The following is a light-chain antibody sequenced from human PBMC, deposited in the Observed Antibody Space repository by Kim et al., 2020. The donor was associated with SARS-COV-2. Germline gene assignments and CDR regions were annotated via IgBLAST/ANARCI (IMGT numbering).Light chain of an antibody. CDR3: QHRSSWPLT. J-gene: IGKJ4*01. CDR2: DAS. Sequence: EIVLTQSPANLSLSPGERATLSCRASQSVNSYLAWYQHKPGQAPRLLIYDASNRATGIPARFSGSGSGTDFTLTISSLEPEDFAVYYCQHRSSWPLTFGGGTKVDIK. V-gene: IGKV3-11*01. CDR1: QSVNSY.